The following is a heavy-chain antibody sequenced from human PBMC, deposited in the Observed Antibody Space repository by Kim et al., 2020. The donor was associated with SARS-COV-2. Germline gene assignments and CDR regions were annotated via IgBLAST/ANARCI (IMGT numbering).Heavy chain of an antibody. J-gene: IGHJ4*02. CDR2: ST. V-gene: IGHV4-30-2*04. Sequence: STYYNPSLKSRVTISVDTSKNQFSLKLSSVTAADTAVYYCARDQTGYFDYWGQGTLVTVSS. CDR3: ARDQTGYFDY.